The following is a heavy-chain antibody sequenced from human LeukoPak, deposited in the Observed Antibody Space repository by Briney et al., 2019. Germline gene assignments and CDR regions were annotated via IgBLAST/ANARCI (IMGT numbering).Heavy chain of an antibody. CDR1: GYTFTSYG. CDR3: ARDLGRVGYYYYHYMDV. V-gene: IGHV1-18*01. CDR2: ISAYNGNT. D-gene: IGHD3-16*01. J-gene: IGHJ6*03. Sequence: ASVKVSCKASGYTFTSYGISGVRQAPGQGLEWMRWISAYNGNTNYAQKLQGRVTMTTDTSTSTAYMELRSLRSDDTAVYYCARDLGRVGYYYYHYMDVWGKGTTVTVSS.